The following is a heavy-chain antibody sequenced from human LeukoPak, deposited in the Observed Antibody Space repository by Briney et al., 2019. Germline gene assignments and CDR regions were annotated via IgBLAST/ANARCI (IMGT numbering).Heavy chain of an antibody. V-gene: IGHV4-59*01. Sequence: SETLSLTCTVSGGSISSYYWSWIRQPPGKGLEWIGYIYYSGSTNYNPSLKSRVTISVDTSKNQFSLKLGSVTAADTAVYYCARGPWYYGSGSYYNWFDPWGQGTLVTVSS. CDR1: GGSISSYY. J-gene: IGHJ5*02. CDR2: IYYSGST. CDR3: ARGPWYYGSGSYYNWFDP. D-gene: IGHD3-10*01.